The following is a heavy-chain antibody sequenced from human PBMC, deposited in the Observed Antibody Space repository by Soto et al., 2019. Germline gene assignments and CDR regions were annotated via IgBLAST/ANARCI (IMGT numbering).Heavy chain of an antibody. Sequence: SETLSLTCTVSGGSISSYYWSWIRQPPGKGLEWIGYIYYSGSTNYNPSLKSRVTISVDTSKNLFSLKLSSVTAADTAVYYCARDPYYDILTGPGGWFDPWGQGTLVTVSS. CDR1: GGSISSYY. V-gene: IGHV4-59*01. CDR3: ARDPYYDILTGPGGWFDP. J-gene: IGHJ5*02. D-gene: IGHD3-9*01. CDR2: IYYSGST.